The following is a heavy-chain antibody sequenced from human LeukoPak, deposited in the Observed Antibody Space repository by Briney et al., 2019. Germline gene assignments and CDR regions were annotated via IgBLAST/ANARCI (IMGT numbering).Heavy chain of an antibody. J-gene: IGHJ4*02. V-gene: IGHV3-74*01. CDR2: IRSDGSST. CDR3: ARGKWDSSGWSSFDY. CDR1: GFTFSSYA. Sequence: PGGSLRLSCAASGFTFSSYAMSWVRQAPGKGLEGVSRIRSDGSSTSYADSVKGRFTISRDNANNSLYLQMNSLRAEDTAVYYCARGKWDSSGWSSFDYWGQGTLLTVSS. D-gene: IGHD6-19*01.